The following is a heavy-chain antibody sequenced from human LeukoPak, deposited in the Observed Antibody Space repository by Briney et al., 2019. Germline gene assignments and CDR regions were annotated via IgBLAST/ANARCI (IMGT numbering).Heavy chain of an antibody. D-gene: IGHD5-18*01. V-gene: IGHV4-34*01. CDR3: ASRVFGGYSYGPKNYFDY. CDR1: GGSFSGYY. CDR2: INHSGST. J-gene: IGHJ4*02. Sequence: SETLSLTCAVYGGSFSGYYWSWIRQPPGKGLEWIGEINHSGSTNYNPSLKSRVTISVDTSKNQFSLKLSSVTAADTAVYYFASRVFGGYSYGPKNYFDYWGQGTLVTVSS.